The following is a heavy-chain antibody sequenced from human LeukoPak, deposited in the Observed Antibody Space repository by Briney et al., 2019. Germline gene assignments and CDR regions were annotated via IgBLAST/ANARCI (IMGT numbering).Heavy chain of an antibody. CDR2: IIPIFGTA. J-gene: IGHJ5*02. V-gene: IGHV1-69*05. CDR3: ARDIVVVPAARPMNNWFDP. D-gene: IGHD2-2*02. CDR1: GYTFTSYD. Sequence: SVKVSCKASGYTFTSYDISWVRQAPGQGLEWMGGIIPIFGTANYAQKFQGRVTITTDESTSTAYMELSSLRSEDTAVYYCARDIVVVPAARPMNNWFDPWGQGTLVTVSS.